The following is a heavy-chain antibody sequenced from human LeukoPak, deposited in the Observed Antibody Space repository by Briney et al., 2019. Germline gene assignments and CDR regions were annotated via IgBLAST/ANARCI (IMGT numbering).Heavy chain of an antibody. CDR2: ISSSGSTI. D-gene: IGHD2-2*02. Sequence: PGGSLRLSCAASGFTFSSYEMNWVRQAPGKGLEWVSYISSSGSTIYYADSVKGRFTISRDNAKNSLYLQMNSLRAEDTAVYYCASLCSTSCYSSRDYWGQGTLVTVSS. CDR1: GFTFSSYE. V-gene: IGHV3-48*03. J-gene: IGHJ4*02. CDR3: ASLCSTSCYSSRDY.